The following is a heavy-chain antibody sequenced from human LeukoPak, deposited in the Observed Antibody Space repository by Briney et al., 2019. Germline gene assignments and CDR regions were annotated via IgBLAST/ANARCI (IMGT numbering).Heavy chain of an antibody. CDR2: IIPILDIA. V-gene: IGHV1-69*04. J-gene: IGHJ4*02. CDR3: ARDPAATAGVAAAGSYYFDY. D-gene: IGHD6-13*01. Sequence: GASVKVSCKASGGTFSSYAISWVRQAPGQGLEWAGRIIPILDIANYAQKFQGRVTITADKSTSTAYMELSSPRSEDTAVYYCARDPAATAGVAAAGSYYFDYWGQGTLVTVSS. CDR1: GGTFSSYA.